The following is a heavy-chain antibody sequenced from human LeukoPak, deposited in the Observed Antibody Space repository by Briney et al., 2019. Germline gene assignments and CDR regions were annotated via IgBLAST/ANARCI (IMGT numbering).Heavy chain of an antibody. CDR1: GFTFRNFG. J-gene: IGHJ3*02. Sequence: GGSLRLSCAASGFTFRNFGMNWVRQAPGKGLQWVSGIGPGGDKKYYGDSFEGRFTISRDSSKNTVYLQMNSLRADDTALYYCAQDISWFAFHMWGLGTRVTVSS. CDR3: AQDISWFAFHM. D-gene: IGHD3-10*01. V-gene: IGHV3-23*01. CDR2: IGPGGDKK.